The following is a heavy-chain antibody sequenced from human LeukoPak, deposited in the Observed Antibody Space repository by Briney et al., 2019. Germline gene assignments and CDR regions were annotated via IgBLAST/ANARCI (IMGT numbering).Heavy chain of an antibody. CDR2: IYYSGST. Sequence: SETLSLTCTVSGGSISSYYWSWIRQPPGKGLEWIGYIYYSGSTNYNPSLKSRVTISVDTSKNQFSLKLSSVTAADTAVYYCARDNDGDYFDYWGQGTLVTVSS. J-gene: IGHJ4*02. CDR1: GGSISSYY. V-gene: IGHV4-59*01. CDR3: ARDNDGDYFDY. D-gene: IGHD4-17*01.